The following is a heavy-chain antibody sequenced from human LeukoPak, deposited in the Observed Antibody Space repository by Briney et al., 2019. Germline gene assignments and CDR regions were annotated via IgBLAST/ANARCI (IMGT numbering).Heavy chain of an antibody. J-gene: IGHJ4*02. CDR1: GFTFSSYG. V-gene: IGHV3-30*02. CDR2: IRYDGSKK. Sequence: PGGSLRLSCAASGFTFSSYGMHWVRQAPGKGLEWVAFIRYDGSKKYYTDSVKGRFTISRDNSKNTLYLQMNSLSAEDTAFYYCAKDRAGGSWNFDYWGQGTLVTVSS. D-gene: IGHD3-16*01. CDR3: AKDRAGGSWNFDY.